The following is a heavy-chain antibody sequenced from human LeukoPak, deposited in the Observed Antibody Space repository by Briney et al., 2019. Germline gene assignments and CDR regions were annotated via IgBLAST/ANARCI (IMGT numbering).Heavy chain of an antibody. D-gene: IGHD6-13*01. CDR1: GFTFSSYA. Sequence: PPGGSLRLSCAASGFTFSSYAMHWVRQAPGKGLEWVAVISYDGSNKYYADSVKGRFTISRDNSKNTLYLQMNSLRAEDTAVYYCAKDGKQQLGPYYFDYWGQGTLVTVSS. CDR3: AKDGKQQLGPYYFDY. V-gene: IGHV3-30-3*01. J-gene: IGHJ4*02. CDR2: ISYDGSNK.